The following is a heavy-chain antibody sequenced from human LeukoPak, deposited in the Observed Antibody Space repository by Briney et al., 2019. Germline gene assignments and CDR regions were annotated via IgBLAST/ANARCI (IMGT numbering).Heavy chain of an antibody. CDR1: GFTFSSYG. CDR3: AKDPYSGSYRTPYYFDY. D-gene: IGHD1-26*01. Sequence: GGSLRLSCAASGFTFSSYGMHWVRQAPGKGLEWAAVIWYDGSNKYYADSVKGRFTISRDNSKNTLYLQMNSLRAEDTAVYYCAKDPYSGSYRTPYYFDYWGQGTLVTVSS. V-gene: IGHV3-30*02. CDR2: IWYDGSNK. J-gene: IGHJ4*02.